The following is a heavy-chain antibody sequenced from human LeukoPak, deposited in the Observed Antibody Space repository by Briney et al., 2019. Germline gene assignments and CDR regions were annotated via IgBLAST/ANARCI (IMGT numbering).Heavy chain of an antibody. Sequence: PGGSLRLSCAASGFAVSSNYMSWVRQAPGKGLEWVSVIYSGGSTYYADSVKGRFTISRDNSKNTLYLQMNSLRAEDTAVYYCARDLQLDPTGDYYYYGMDVWGQGTTVTVSS. CDR3: ARDLQLDPTGDYYYYGMDV. CDR1: GFAVSSNY. J-gene: IGHJ6*02. CDR2: IYSGGST. V-gene: IGHV3-66*01. D-gene: IGHD5-18*01.